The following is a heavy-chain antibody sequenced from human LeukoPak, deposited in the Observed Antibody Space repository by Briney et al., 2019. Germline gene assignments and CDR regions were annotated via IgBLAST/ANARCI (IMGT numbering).Heavy chain of an antibody. V-gene: IGHV1-2*02. Sequence: ASVKVSCKASGYTFTGYYMHWVRQAPGQGLEWMGWINPNSGGTNYAQKFQGRVTMTRDTSISTAYMELSRLRSDDTAVYYCARWVGATRGIDYWGQGTLVTVSS. CDR2: INPNSGGT. CDR1: GYTFTGYY. J-gene: IGHJ4*02. CDR3: ARWVGATRGIDY. D-gene: IGHD1-26*01.